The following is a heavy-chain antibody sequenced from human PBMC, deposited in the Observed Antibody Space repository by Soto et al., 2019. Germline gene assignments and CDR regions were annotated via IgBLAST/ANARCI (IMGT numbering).Heavy chain of an antibody. CDR1: GGSLRDYGHF. D-gene: IGHD3-16*01. CDR2: TSYTGVT. Sequence: PSETLSLTCTVSGGSLRDYGHFWTWIRQRPGSGLEWIGYTSYTGVTYYSPSLQSRISISVDTSKNQFSLTLNSVTAADTAVYYCATGPGGPPLNRFDSWGHGTLVTVSS. J-gene: IGHJ5*01. CDR3: ATGPGGPPLNRFDS. V-gene: IGHV4-31*03.